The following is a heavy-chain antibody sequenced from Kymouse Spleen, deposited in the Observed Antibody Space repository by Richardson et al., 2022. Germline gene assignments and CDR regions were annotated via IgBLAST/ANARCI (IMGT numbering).Heavy chain of an antibody. CDR3: ARGRDIVATYFDY. CDR1: GGSFSGYY. CDR2: INHSGST. J-gene: IGHJ4*02. V-gene: IGHV4-34*01. Sequence: QVQLQQWGAGLLKPSETLSLTCAVYGGSFSGYYWSWIRQPPGKGLEWIGEINHSGSTNYNPSLKSRVTISVDTSKNQFSLKLSSVTAADTAVYYCARGRDIVATYFDYWGQGTLVTVSS. D-gene: IGHD5-12*01.